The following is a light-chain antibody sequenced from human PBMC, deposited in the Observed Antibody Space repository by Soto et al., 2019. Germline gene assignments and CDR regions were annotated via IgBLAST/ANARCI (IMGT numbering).Light chain of an antibody. V-gene: IGKV3-20*01. J-gene: IGKJ4*01. CDR1: QSVSSSY. Sequence: EIVLTQSPGTLSLSPGERATLSCRASQSVSSSYLAWYQQRPGQAPRLLIYGASNRATGIPDRFSGSGSGTDFTLTISRLEPEDFAVYFCQQYGNSPLTFGGGTKVDNK. CDR3: QQYGNSPLT. CDR2: GAS.